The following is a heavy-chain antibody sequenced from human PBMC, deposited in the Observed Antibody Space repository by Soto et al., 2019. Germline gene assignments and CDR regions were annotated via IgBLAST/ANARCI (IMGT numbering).Heavy chain of an antibody. D-gene: IGHD6-6*01. V-gene: IGHV4-34*01. CDR3: ARAPYSSSSSDY. CDR2: NNHSGST. CDR1: GGSFSGYY. J-gene: IGHJ4*02. Sequence: PSETLSLTCAVYGGSFSGYYWSWIRQPPGKGLEWIGENNHSGSTNYNPSLKSRVTISVDTSKNQFSLKLSSVTAADTAVYYCARAPYSSSSSDYWGQGTLVTVSS.